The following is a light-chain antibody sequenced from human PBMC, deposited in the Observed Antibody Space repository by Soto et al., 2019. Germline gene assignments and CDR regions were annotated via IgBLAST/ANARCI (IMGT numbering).Light chain of an antibody. V-gene: IGKV3-20*01. CDR2: GAS. CDR3: QHYSSSPGT. J-gene: IGKJ2*01. CDR1: QRVTSRY. Sequence: EIVLTQSPGTLSLSPGERASLSCRASQRVTSRYLAWYQQKPGQAPRLLISGASIRATGIPDRFSGIGSGTDFSLTISRLEPEDLAVYYCQHYSSSPGTFGQGTKLEI.